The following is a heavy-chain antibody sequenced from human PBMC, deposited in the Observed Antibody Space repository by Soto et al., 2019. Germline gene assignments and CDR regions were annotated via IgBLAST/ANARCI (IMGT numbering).Heavy chain of an antibody. V-gene: IGHV4-31*03. CDR1: GASVSTGAYY. J-gene: IGHJ5*02. Sequence: SETLSLTCTVSGASVSTGAYYWGWVRQRPGKGLEWVGYIYESGYTYYNTSLKSRLTISLDRSNNQFSLGLTSVTAADTAVYYCVRALRYTPMVYPWFDPWGQATLVTVSS. CDR3: VRALRYTPMVYPWFDP. D-gene: IGHD5-18*01. CDR2: IYESGYT.